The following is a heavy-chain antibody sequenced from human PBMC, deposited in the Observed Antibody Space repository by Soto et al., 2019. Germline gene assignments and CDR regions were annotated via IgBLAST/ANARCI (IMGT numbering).Heavy chain of an antibody. V-gene: IGHV3-23*01. CDR3: ARDPNGDYVGAFDF. CDR2: LSGSGAGT. D-gene: IGHD4-17*01. J-gene: IGHJ3*01. CDR1: GFTFTTYA. Sequence: EVQLLESGGGLVQPGGSLRLSCAVSGFTFTTYAMTWVRQAPGKGLAWVSSLSGSGAGTYSADSVKGRFTISRDNSKNTLYLQMNSLRAEDTAVYYCARDPNGDYVGAFDFWGQGAMVTVSS.